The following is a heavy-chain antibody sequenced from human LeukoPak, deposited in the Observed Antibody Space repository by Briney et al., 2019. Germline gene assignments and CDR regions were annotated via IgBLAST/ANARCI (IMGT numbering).Heavy chain of an antibody. CDR1: GFTFSSYE. Sequence: PGGSLRLSCAASGFTFSSYEMNWVRQAPGKGLEWVSYISSSGSTIYYADSVKGRFTISRDNAKNSLYLQMNSLRAEDTAVYYCARDWANYYDSSGYYYFDCWGQGTLVTVSS. D-gene: IGHD3-22*01. J-gene: IGHJ4*02. V-gene: IGHV3-48*03. CDR3: ARDWANYYDSSGYYYFDC. CDR2: ISSSGSTI.